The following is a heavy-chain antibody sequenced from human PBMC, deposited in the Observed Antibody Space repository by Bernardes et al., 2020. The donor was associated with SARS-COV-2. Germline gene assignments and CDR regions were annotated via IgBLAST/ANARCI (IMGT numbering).Heavy chain of an antibody. V-gene: IGHV3-74*03. CDR2: INSDGSTT. CDR3: ARVGWRVPAATDAFAI. J-gene: IGHJ3*02. D-gene: IGHD2-2*01. Sequence: GGSLRLSCGASGFTFSSYWMHWVRQAPGKGLVWVSRINSDGSTTKYAASVKGRFTISRDNAQNTLYLQMNSLRAEDTAVYYCARVGWRVPAATDAFAIWGLGTMVTVSS. CDR1: GFTFSSYW.